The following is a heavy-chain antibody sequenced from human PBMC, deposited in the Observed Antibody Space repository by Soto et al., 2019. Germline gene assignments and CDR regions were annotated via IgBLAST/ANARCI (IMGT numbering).Heavy chain of an antibody. V-gene: IGHV3-30-3*01. CDR3: ARVYPILTMVRGVTYGYGMDV. CDR2: ISYDGSNK. CDR1: GFTFSSYA. D-gene: IGHD3-10*01. J-gene: IGHJ6*02. Sequence: GGSLRLSCAASGFTFSSYAMHWVRQAPGKGLEWVAVISYDGSNKYYADSVKGRFTISRDNSKNTLYLQMNSLRAEDTAVYYCARVYPILTMVRGVTYGYGMDVWGQGTTVTVSS.